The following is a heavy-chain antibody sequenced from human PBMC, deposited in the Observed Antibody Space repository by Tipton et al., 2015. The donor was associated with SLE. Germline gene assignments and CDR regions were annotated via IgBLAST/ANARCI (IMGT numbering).Heavy chain of an antibody. Sequence: TLSLTCAVCGGSFSGYYWSWIRQPPGKGLEWIGESNPSGSTNYSPSLKSRVTISLDTSKTQFSLKLRSVTAADTAIYYCARGGYSSGWYGDYFVYCGQGTLVTVSS. J-gene: IGHJ4*02. CDR2: SNPSGST. D-gene: IGHD6-19*01. CDR3: ARGGYSSGWYGDYFVY. CDR1: GGSFSGYY. V-gene: IGHV4-34*01.